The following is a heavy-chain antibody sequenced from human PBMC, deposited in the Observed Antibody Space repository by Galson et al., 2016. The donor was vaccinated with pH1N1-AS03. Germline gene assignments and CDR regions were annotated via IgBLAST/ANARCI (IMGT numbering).Heavy chain of an antibody. Sequence: SLRLSCAGSGFTFSREAMNWVRQAPGKGLGRVSTISNSGGTSYYPDSVKGRFTVSRDNSKNTLYLQMNGLRADDTAVYYCAKDYGLGDNWGQGTLVTVSS. CDR3: AKDYGLGDN. CDR1: GFTFSREA. J-gene: IGHJ4*02. V-gene: IGHV3-23*01. CDR2: ISNSGGTS. D-gene: IGHD4-17*01.